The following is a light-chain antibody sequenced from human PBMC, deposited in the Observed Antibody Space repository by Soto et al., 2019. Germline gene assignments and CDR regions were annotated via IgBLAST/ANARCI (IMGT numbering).Light chain of an antibody. Sequence: EIVLTQSPGTLSLSPGERATLSCRASQSVRNSYLARYQQKPGQAPRLLIYGASGRATGIPDRFSGSGSGTDFTLIISRLEPEDFAVYYCQQYGSSPSTFGQGTKLEI. J-gene: IGKJ2*01. CDR2: GAS. CDR3: QQYGSSPST. CDR1: QSVRNSY. V-gene: IGKV3-20*01.